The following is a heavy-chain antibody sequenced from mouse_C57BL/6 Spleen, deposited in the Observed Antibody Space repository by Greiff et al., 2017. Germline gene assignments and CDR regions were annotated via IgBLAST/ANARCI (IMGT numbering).Heavy chain of an antibody. CDR3: ARGIYYDYGFAY. J-gene: IGHJ3*01. V-gene: IGHV1-26*01. D-gene: IGHD2-4*01. CDR1: GYTFTDYY. CDR2: INPNNGGT. Sequence: EVQLQQSGPELVKPGASVKISCKASGYTFTDYYMNWVKQSHGKSLEWIGDINPNNGGTSYNQKFKGKATLTVDKSSSTAYMELRSLTSEDSAVYYCARGIYYDYGFAYWGQGTLVTVSA.